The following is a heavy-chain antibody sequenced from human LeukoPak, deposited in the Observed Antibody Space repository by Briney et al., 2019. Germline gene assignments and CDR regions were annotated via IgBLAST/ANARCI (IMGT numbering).Heavy chain of an antibody. D-gene: IGHD3-22*01. CDR3: ARGPSYYYDSSGYPYYFDY. J-gene: IGHJ4*02. Sequence: SETLSLTCTVSGGSISPYYWNWIRQPPGKGLEWIGYIHYSGRTDYNPSLNSRVTITVDTSKNQFSLKLSSVTAADTAVYYCARGPSYYYDSSGYPYYFDYWGQGTLVTVSS. V-gene: IGHV4-59*12. CDR1: GGSISPYY. CDR2: IHYSGRT.